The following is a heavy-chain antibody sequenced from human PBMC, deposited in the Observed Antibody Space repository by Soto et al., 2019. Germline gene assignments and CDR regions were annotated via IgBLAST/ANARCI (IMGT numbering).Heavy chain of an antibody. CDR2: INPSSVDT. J-gene: IGHJ4*02. D-gene: IGHD6-13*01. CDR1: KSTSTGSY. CDR3: ARAPQSMGQQLYHFDY. V-gene: IGHV1-2*04. Sequence: QVQLEQSGVEVKKPGPPGKVSCRAFKSTSTGSYLNWVRQAPGQGLEWWGWINPSSVDTNYAQKFQGWVIMTRDTSISTVYLDLTRLRSDDTAVYYCARAPQSMGQQLYHFDYWGQGTLVTVSS.